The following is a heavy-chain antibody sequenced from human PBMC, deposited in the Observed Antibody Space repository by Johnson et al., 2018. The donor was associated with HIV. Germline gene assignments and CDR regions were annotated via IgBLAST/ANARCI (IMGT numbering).Heavy chain of an antibody. V-gene: IGHV3-66*01. Sequence: VQLVESGGGLVQPGGSLRLSCAASGFTVSINYMSWVRQAPGKGLEWVSVIYSGDSTYYADSVKGRFIISRDNSKNTLYLQMNSLRAEDTAVYYCARNCGGVCSGHDAFDIWGQGTMVTVSS. D-gene: IGHD2-21*02. CDR1: GFTVSINY. CDR2: IYSGDST. CDR3: ARNCGGVCSGHDAFDI. J-gene: IGHJ3*02.